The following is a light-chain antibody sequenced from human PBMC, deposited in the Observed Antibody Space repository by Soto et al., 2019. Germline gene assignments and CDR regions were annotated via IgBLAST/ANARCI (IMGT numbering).Light chain of an antibody. CDR1: HGITSW. Sequence: DIQMTQYPSTLPASVGNRVIITGLVFHGITSWLAWYQQLPGIAPNLLIYSASSLQSGVPSRFSGSGSGTYFTLTISSLQPEDFATYYCQQTNSFPLTFGGGTKVDIK. CDR3: QQTNSFPLT. V-gene: IGKV1-12*01. J-gene: IGKJ4*01. CDR2: SAS.